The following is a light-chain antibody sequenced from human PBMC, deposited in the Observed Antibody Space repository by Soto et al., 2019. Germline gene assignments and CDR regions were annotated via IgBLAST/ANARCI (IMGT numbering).Light chain of an antibody. CDR2: ATS. Sequence: DMHVTQSPSILSASVGDKVTITCRTSQRFSSYLNWYQQKLGEAPKLLVYATSRLQSGVPSRFSGSRSETGFTLTITSLQPEDFAVYYCQHIYSGSWTFGQGTKVDI. V-gene: IGKV1-39*01. CDR3: QHIYSGSWT. J-gene: IGKJ1*01. CDR1: QRFSSY.